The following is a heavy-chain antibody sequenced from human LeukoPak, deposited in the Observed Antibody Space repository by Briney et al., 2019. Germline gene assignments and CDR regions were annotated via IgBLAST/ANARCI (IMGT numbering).Heavy chain of an antibody. V-gene: IGHV1-46*01. D-gene: IGHD2-8*01. CDR3: ARVLYCSNGICYTHYYCDY. CDR2: INPSGGST. CDR1: RYTFTNYY. J-gene: IGHJ4*02. Sequence: ASVKVSCKASRYTFTNYYMHWVRQAPGQGLEWMGMINPSGGSTTYAQKFQGRVTMTRDTSTSTVYMELSSLRSEDTAVYYCARVLYCSNGICYTHYYCDYWGQGTLVTVSS.